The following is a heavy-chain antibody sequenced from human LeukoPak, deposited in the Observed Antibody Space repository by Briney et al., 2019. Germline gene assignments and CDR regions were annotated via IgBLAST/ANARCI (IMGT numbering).Heavy chain of an antibody. CDR1: GYTFTGYY. CDR3: ARDFRYDFWSGGAFDI. CDR2: INPNSGGT. V-gene: IGHV1-2*02. Sequence: ASVKVSCKASGYTFTGYYMHWVRQAPGQGLEWMGWINPNSGGTNYAQKFQGRVTMTRDTSISTAYMELSRLRSDDTAVYYCARDFRYDFWSGGAFDIWGQGTMVTVSS. J-gene: IGHJ3*02. D-gene: IGHD3-3*01.